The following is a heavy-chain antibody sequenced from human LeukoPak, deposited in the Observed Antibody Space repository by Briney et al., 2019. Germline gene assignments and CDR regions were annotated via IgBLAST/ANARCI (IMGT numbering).Heavy chain of an antibody. J-gene: IGHJ4*02. CDR3: AKIEGKYQLANIPDS. Sequence: SGGSLRLSCVASGFTVSYVGMHWVRQAPGKGLEWVAFIRYDGSNEYYAESVKGRFTISRDNSKNTLYLQMNSLRVEDTAAHYCAKIEGKYQLANIPDSWGRGTLVTVSS. D-gene: IGHD2-2*01. V-gene: IGHV3-30*02. CDR1: GFTVSYVG. CDR2: IRYDGSNE.